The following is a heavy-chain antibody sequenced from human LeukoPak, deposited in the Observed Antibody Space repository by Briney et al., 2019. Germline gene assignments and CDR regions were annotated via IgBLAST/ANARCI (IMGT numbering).Heavy chain of an antibody. CDR3: ARGPPESTSSDY. D-gene: IGHD2-2*01. J-gene: IGHJ4*02. CDR1: VYTFTSFD. CDR2: IKTSSGDT. Sequence: GASVKVSFKATVYTFTSFDYNWVRQATGQGLDWMGWIKTSSGDTGYAQNFQGSVTMTSKTYINTAYMQLTSLTSEDTAVYYCARGPPESTSSDYWGQGTLVTVSS. V-gene: IGHV1-8*01.